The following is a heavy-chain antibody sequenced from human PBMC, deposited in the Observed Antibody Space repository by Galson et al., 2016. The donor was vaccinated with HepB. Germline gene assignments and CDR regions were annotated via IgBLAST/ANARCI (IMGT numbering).Heavy chain of an antibody. CDR1: GDSIISRGYY. Sequence: SETLSLTCTVSGDSIISRGYYWGWIRQSPGKGLEWIGTISYSGNTYYNPSLKSRVTMSLDTSKNQFSLKMTSVTAADTAVYYCARLGPSGSAVCFVREGHWGQGTLVTVSS. CDR3: ARLGPSGSAVCFVREGH. D-gene: IGHD1-26*01. CDR2: ISYSGNT. V-gene: IGHV4-39*01. J-gene: IGHJ4*02.